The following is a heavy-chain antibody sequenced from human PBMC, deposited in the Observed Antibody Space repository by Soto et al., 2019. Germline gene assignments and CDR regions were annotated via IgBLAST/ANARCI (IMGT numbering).Heavy chain of an antibody. J-gene: IGHJ4*02. V-gene: IGHV3-21*01. Sequence: GGSLRLSCAASGFTFSSYSMNWVRQAPGKGLEWVSSISSSSNYIYYADSVKDRFTISRDNAKNSLYLQMTSLMTQETAVYYRARYRSIGVVQGGLDFWGQGTLVTVSS. CDR1: GFTFSSYS. CDR3: ARYRSIGVVQGGLDF. D-gene: IGHD2-2*01. CDR2: ISSSSNYI.